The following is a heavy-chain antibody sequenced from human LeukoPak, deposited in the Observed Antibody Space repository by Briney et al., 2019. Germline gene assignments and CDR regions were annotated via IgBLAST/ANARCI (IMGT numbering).Heavy chain of an antibody. CDR2: INPNSGGT. Sequence: ASVKVSCKASGYTFTCYYMHWVRQAPGQGLEWMGRINPNSGGTNYAQKFQGRVTMTRDTSISTAYMELSRLRSDDTAVYYCARVSALEWYYYYGMDVWGQGTTVTVSS. J-gene: IGHJ6*02. D-gene: IGHD2-8*01. CDR3: ARVSALEWYYYYGMDV. V-gene: IGHV1-2*06. CDR1: GYTFTCYY.